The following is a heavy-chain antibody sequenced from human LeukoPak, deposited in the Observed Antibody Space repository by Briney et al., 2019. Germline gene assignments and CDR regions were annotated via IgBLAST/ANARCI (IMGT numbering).Heavy chain of an antibody. CDR2: IRHDGSYK. D-gene: IGHD1-1*01. CDR3: AKSPWNGKFRAYFDY. V-gene: IGHV3-30*02. CDR1: GFTFSSYE. Sequence: GALRLSCAASGFTFSSYEMNWVRQAPGKGLEWVAFIRHDGSYKDYADSVKGRFTISRDNSKNTLYLQMNSLRAEDTAVYYCAKSPWNGKFRAYFDYWGQGTLVTVSS. J-gene: IGHJ4*02.